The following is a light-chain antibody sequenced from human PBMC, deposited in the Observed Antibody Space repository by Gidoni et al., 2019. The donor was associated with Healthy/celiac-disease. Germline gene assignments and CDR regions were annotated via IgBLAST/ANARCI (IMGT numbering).Light chain of an antibody. CDR2: EVS. Sequence: QSALTPPASVSGSPGQSITISYTGTSSDVGGYNYVSWYQQHPGKAPKLMIYEVSKRPSGVSNRFSGSKSGNTASLTISGLQAEDEADYYCSSYTSSSTLEVFGTGTKVTVL. J-gene: IGLJ1*01. V-gene: IGLV2-14*01. CDR1: SSDVGGYNY. CDR3: SSYTSSSTLEV.